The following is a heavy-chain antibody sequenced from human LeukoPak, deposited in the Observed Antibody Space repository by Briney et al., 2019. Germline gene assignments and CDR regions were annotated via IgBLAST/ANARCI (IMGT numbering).Heavy chain of an antibody. CDR2: ISAYNGNT. CDR1: GYTFTSYG. CDR3: ARGRPVVVVAANWFDP. J-gene: IGHJ5*02. V-gene: IGHV1-18*01. D-gene: IGHD2-15*01. Sequence: ASVKVSCKASGYTFTSYGISWVRQAPGQGLEWMGWISAYNGNTNYAQKLQGRVTMTTDTSTSTAYMELRSLRSEDTAVYYCARGRPVVVVAANWFDPWGQGTLVTVSS.